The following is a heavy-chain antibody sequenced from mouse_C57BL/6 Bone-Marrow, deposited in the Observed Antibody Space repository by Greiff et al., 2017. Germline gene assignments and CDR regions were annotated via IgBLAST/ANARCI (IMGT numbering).Heavy chain of an antibody. CDR3: ARDGHWYFDV. CDR2: KYYSGTI. Sequence: EVQLQQSGPGLVKPSQTVFLTCTVTGISITTGNYRWSWIRQFPGNKLEWIGYKYYSGTITYNPSLTSRTTITRDTPKNQFFLEMNSLTAEDTATYYCARDGHWYFDVWGTGTTVTVSS. J-gene: IGHJ1*03. V-gene: IGHV3-5*01. CDR1: GISITTGNYR.